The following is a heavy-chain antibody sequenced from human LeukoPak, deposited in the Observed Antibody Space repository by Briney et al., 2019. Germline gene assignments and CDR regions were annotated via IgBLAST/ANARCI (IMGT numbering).Heavy chain of an antibody. Sequence: SETLSLTCAVSGGSISSSNWWSWVRQPPGKGLEWIGEIYHSGSTNYNPSLKSRVTISVDKSKNQFSLKLSSVTAADTAVYYCARARGYGERYYYYGMDVWGKGTTVTVSS. J-gene: IGHJ6*04. CDR3: ARARGYGERYYYYGMDV. V-gene: IGHV4-4*02. CDR2: IYHSGST. D-gene: IGHD5-18*01. CDR1: GGSISSSNW.